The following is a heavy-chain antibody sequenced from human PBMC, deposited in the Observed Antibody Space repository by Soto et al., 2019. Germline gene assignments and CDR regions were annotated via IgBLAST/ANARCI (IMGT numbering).Heavy chain of an antibody. J-gene: IGHJ4*02. CDR1: GGSISSFC. Sequence: SETLSLTCMVSGGSISSFCWGWIRQPPEKGLEWIGNIFYTGSTGYNPSLRSRVTISLDTSRNQFFLKVNSVAAADTAVYYCARWTSCGGDCYWLDYWGQGTLVT. D-gene: IGHD2-21*02. V-gene: IGHV4-59*08. CDR3: ARWTSCGGDCYWLDY. CDR2: IFYTGST.